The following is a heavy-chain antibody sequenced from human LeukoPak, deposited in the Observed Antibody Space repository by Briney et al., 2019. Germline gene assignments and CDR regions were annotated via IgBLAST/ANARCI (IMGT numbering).Heavy chain of an antibody. Sequence: GESLKISCKGSGYSFTSYLIGWVRQMPGKGLEWMGIIYPGDSDTRYSPSFQGQVTISADKSISTAYLQWSSLKASDTAMYYCARSYCTNAVCWDFDYWGQGTLVTVSS. V-gene: IGHV5-51*01. CDR2: IYPGDSDT. CDR1: GYSFTSYL. D-gene: IGHD2-8*01. J-gene: IGHJ4*02. CDR3: ARSYCTNAVCWDFDY.